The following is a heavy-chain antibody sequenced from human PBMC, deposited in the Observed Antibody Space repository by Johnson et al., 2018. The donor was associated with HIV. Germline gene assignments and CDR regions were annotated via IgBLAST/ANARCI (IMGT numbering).Heavy chain of an antibody. CDR2: IYSGGST. CDR1: GFTFSSYA. V-gene: IGHV3-66*01. Sequence: VQLVESGGGVVQPGRSLRLSCAASGFTFSSYAMHWVRQAPGKGLEWVSVIYSGGSTYYADSVKGRFTISRDNSKNTLNLQMNSLRAEDTAVYYCARGIAAAAMTLHAFDIWGQGAVVTVPS. D-gene: IGHD6-13*01. J-gene: IGHJ3*02. CDR3: ARGIAAAAMTLHAFDI.